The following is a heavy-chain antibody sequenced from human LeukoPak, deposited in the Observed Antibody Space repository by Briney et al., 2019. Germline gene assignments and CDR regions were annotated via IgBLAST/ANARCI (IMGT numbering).Heavy chain of an antibody. CDR1: GGSFSGYY. J-gene: IGHJ6*02. Sequence: SETLSLTCAVYGGSFSGYYWSWIRQPAGKGLEWIGRIYTSGSTNYNPSLKSRVTMSVDTSKNQFSLKLSSVTAADTAVYYCARDLLVTAIPGYYYGMDVWGQGTTVTVSS. CDR3: ARDLLVTAIPGYYYGMDV. CDR2: IYTSGST. V-gene: IGHV4-4*07. D-gene: IGHD2-21*02.